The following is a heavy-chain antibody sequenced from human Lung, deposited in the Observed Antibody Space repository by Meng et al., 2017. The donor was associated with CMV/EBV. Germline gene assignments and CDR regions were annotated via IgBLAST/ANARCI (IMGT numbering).Heavy chain of an antibody. V-gene: IGHV3-30*09. Sequence: GGSLRLSCAASGFSLNAYTVHWVRQAPGEGLEWMAVISYDGTYKYYGDSVKGRFAVSRDNSKRSVYLQMNSLTPEDTAVYYCATSLLHCDFTDAVHIWGQGTSVTVSS. CDR3: ATSLLHCDFTDAVHI. CDR1: GFSLNAYT. D-gene: IGHD2-21*02. CDR2: ISYDGTYK. J-gene: IGHJ3*02.